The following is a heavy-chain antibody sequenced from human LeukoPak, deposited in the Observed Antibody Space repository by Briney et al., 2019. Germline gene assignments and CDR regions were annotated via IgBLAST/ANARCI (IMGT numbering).Heavy chain of an antibody. CDR3: AIDLSRAHYYGMDV. Sequence: HSGGSLRLSCAASGFTFSNYGLHWVRQAPGKGLEWVAVISNDGSNRYCTESVKGRFTISRDNSKNTLYLQMSSLRAEDTAVYYCAIDLSRAHYYGMDVWGQGTTVTVSS. V-gene: IGHV3-30*03. J-gene: IGHJ6*02. CDR2: ISNDGSNR. CDR1: GFTFSNYG.